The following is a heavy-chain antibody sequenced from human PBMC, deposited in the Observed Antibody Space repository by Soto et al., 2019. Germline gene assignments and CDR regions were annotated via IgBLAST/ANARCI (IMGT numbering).Heavy chain of an antibody. CDR3: ARENWFDP. J-gene: IGHJ5*02. V-gene: IGHV1-46*01. CDR1: GYTFTSYY. CDR2: INPSGGST. Sequence: WASVKVSCKASGYTFTSYYINWVRQAPGQGLEWMGVINPSGGSTTYAQKFQDRVTMTRDTSTSTVYMELSSLRSEDTAGYYCARENWFDPWGQGTLVTVSS.